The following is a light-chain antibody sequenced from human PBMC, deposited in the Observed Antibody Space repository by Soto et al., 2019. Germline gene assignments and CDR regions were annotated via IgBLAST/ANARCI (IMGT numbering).Light chain of an antibody. Sequence: EIVLTQSPGTLSLSPGERATLSCRASQSVSSKYLAWYQQKPGQAPRVLIYGTSIRASGVPERFSGGGSGTDFTLTINSLQPEDFATYFCQQSLSAPFTFGPGTKVDL. J-gene: IGKJ3*01. CDR3: QQSLSAPFT. CDR1: QSVSSKY. CDR2: GTS. V-gene: IGKV3-20*01.